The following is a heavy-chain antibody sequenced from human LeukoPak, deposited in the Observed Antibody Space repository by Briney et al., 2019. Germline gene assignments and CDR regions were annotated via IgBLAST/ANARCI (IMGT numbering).Heavy chain of an antibody. Sequence: SETLSLTCTVSGGSVSSGSYYWTWIRQPPGKGLEWIGYISYSGSTNFNPSLKSRVTISVDTSKNQFSLNLSSVTAADTAVYYCARRGTGGRSFDIWGQGTVVTVSS. J-gene: IGHJ3*02. D-gene: IGHD2-8*02. CDR2: ISYSGST. V-gene: IGHV4-61*01. CDR3: ARRGTGGRSFDI. CDR1: GGSVSSGSYY.